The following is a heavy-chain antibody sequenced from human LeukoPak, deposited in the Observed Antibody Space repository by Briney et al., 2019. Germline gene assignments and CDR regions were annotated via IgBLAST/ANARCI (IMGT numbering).Heavy chain of an antibody. CDR3: VRGPGLGYDLEP. J-gene: IGHJ5*02. D-gene: IGHD3-16*01. V-gene: IGHV4-4*07. CDR2: ISTGGDI. Sequence: PSETLSLTCAVSAGSICNSYCSWARQPPGKGLEFIGYISTGGDINYNPSLRSRATMSINTSNNQLSLTLTSVTTADTAVYFCVRGPGLGYDLEPWGQGSLVTVSS. CDR1: AGSICNSY.